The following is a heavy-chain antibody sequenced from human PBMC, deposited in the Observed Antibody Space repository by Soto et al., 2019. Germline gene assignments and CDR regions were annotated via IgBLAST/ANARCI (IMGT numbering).Heavy chain of an antibody. CDR1: GGSISSGYYY. CDR3: ARGNTPLDY. D-gene: IGHD2-15*01. J-gene: IGHJ4*02. Sequence: SETMSLTCTVSGGSISSGYYYWSWIRQPPGKGLEWIGYIYYSGSTYYNPSLKSRVTISVDTSKNQFSLKVSSVTAADTAVYYCARGNTPLDYWGQGTLVTVSS. V-gene: IGHV4-30-4*01. CDR2: IYYSGST.